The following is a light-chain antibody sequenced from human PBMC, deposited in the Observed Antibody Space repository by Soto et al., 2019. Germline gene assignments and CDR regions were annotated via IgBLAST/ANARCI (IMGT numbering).Light chain of an antibody. V-gene: IGLV7-43*01. CDR3: LVYYGSSRL. CDR2: STN. Sequence: QTVVTQEPSLTVSPGGTVTLTCASSAGAVTNGHYPNWFQQKPGQTPKPLIYSTNNRHSWTPARFSGSLLGGKAALTLSGVQPEDEADYFCLVYYGSSRLFGGGTQLTVL. CDR1: AGAVTNGHY. J-gene: IGLJ7*01.